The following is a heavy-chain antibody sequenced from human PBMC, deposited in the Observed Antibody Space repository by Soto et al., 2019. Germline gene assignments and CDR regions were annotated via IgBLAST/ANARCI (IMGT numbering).Heavy chain of an antibody. CDR2: MNPNSGNT. CDR1: GYTFTSYD. Sequence: QVQLVQSGAEVKKPGASVKVSCKASGYTFTSYDINWVRQATGQGLEWMGWMNPNSGNTGYAQKFQGRVTMTRNTSRSTAYMELSSLRSEDTAVYYCARGRRRDGYSPLWYWGQGTLVTVSS. CDR3: ARGRRRDGYSPLWY. J-gene: IGHJ4*02. D-gene: IGHD5-18*01. V-gene: IGHV1-8*01.